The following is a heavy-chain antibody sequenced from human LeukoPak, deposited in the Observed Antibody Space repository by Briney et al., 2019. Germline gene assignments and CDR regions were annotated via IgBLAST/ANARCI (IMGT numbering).Heavy chain of an antibody. CDR2: IYTSGST. J-gene: IGHJ4*02. CDR1: TPSISTLY. V-gene: IGHV4-4*07. CDR3: ARGPGSSGWYPLDY. Sequence: PPETMSPTCLVYTPSISTLYTGWDRQPDRRGRGWVGRIYTSGSTNYNPSLKSRVTMSVDTSKNQFSLKLSSVTAADTAVYYCARGPGSSGWYPLDYWGQGTLVTVSS. D-gene: IGHD6-19*01.